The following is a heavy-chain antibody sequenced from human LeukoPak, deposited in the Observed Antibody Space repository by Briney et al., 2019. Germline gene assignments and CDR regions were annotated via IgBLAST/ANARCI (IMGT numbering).Heavy chain of an antibody. V-gene: IGHV1-2*02. Sequence: ASVKVSCKASGYTFTGYYMHWVRQAPGQGLEWMGWINPNSGGTNYAQKFQGRVTMTRDTSISTAYMELSRLRSDDTAVYYCARRRYCSSTSCYTEGTGGFDPWGQGTLVTVSS. CDR3: ARRRYCSSTSCYTEGTGGFDP. CDR1: GYTFTGYY. J-gene: IGHJ5*02. CDR2: INPNSGGT. D-gene: IGHD2-2*02.